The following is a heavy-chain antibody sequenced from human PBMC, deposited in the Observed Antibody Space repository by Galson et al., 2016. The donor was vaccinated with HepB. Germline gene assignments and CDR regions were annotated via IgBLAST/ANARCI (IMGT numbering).Heavy chain of an antibody. D-gene: IGHD2-15*01. CDR3: ARRYCSGGSCLPGALDY. CDR1: GFTFSDYY. Sequence: SLRLSCAASGFTFSDYYMSWIRQAPGKGLEWVAYISSSSSYTNYADSMKGRFTISRGNAKNSLYLQMNSLRAEDAAVYYCARRYCSGGSCLPGALDYWGQGTLVTVSS. V-gene: IGHV3-11*03. J-gene: IGHJ4*02. CDR2: ISSSSSYT.